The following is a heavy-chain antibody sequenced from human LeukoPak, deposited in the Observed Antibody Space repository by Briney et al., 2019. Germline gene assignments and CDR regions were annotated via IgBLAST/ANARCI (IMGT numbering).Heavy chain of an antibody. J-gene: IGHJ5*02. Sequence: PGRSLRLSCAASGFTFSSYAMHWVRQAPGKGLEWVAVISYDGSNKYYADSVKGRFTISRDNSKNTLYLQMNSLRAEDTAVYYCARGLDDFHRVGASWGPGILVTVSS. CDR3: ARGLDDFHRVGAS. V-gene: IGHV3-30-3*01. CDR1: GFTFSSYA. D-gene: IGHD3-16*01. CDR2: ISYDGSNK.